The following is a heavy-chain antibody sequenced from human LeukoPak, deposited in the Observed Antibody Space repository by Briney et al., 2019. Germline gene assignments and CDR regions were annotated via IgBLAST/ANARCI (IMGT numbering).Heavy chain of an antibody. V-gene: IGHV3-30*02. J-gene: IGHJ3*02. CDR2: IRYDGSNK. Sequence: GGSLRLSCAASGFTFSSYGMHWVRQAPGKGLEWVAFIRYDGSNKYYADSVKGRFTISRDNSKNTLYLQMNSLRAEDTAVYYCAKDSTYYYDRALHDAFDIWGQGTMVTVSS. CDR3: AKDSTYYYDRALHDAFDI. D-gene: IGHD3-22*01. CDR1: GFTFSSYG.